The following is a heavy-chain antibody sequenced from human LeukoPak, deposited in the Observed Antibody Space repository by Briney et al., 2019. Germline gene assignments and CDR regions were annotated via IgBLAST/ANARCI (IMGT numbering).Heavy chain of an antibody. V-gene: IGHV3-33*01. CDR3: ARDPYYDSSGCQFDY. CDR2: IWYDGSNK. CDR1: GFSFSSFG. J-gene: IGHJ4*02. D-gene: IGHD3-22*01. Sequence: PGGSLRLSCAASGFSFSSFGMHWVRQAPGKGLEWVAVIWYDGSNKYYADSVKGRFTISRDNSKNTLYLQMNSLRAEDTAVYYCARDPYYDSSGCQFDYWGQGTLVTVSS.